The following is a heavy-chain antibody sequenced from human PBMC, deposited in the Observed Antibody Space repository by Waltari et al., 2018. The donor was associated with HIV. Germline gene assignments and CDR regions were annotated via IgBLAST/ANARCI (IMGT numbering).Heavy chain of an antibody. D-gene: IGHD3-22*01. Sequence: QVQLVESGGGVVQPGGSLRVSCEASGFSFNSSSLHWVRRAPGKGLEWVAVMSHDGRKEYYADSVKGRFTISRENSKNTLYLEMNSLRVEDTAVYFCARSWYYDSSPYGMDIWGQGTTVTVSS. J-gene: IGHJ6*02. CDR2: MSHDGRKE. CDR1: GFSFNSSS. CDR3: ARSWYYDSSPYGMDI. V-gene: IGHV3-30*01.